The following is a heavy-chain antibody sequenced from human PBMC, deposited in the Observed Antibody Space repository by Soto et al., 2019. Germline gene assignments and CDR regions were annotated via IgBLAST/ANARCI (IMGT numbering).Heavy chain of an antibody. CDR2: ISYDGSNK. J-gene: IGHJ4*02. V-gene: IGHV3-30-3*01. CDR1: GFTFSSYA. Sequence: QVQLVESGGGVVQPGRSLRLSCAASGFTFSSYAMHWVRQAPGKGLEWVAVISYDGSNKYYADSVKGRFTISRDNSKNTLYLQINSLRAEDTAVYYCARDQEDSSGYYLWYFDDRGQGTLVTVSS. CDR3: ARDQEDSSGYYLWYFDD. D-gene: IGHD3-22*01.